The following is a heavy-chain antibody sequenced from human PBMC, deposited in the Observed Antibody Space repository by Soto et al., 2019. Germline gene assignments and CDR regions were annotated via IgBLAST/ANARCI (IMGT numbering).Heavy chain of an antibody. CDR3: ARHRGYRGSYAY. D-gene: IGHD1-26*01. CDR2: IYPGDSDT. V-gene: IGHV5-51*01. CDR1: GYSFATYW. J-gene: IGHJ4*02. Sequence: GESLKISCKGSGYSFATYWIGWVRQMPGKGLEWMAIIYPGDSDTKYSPSFQGQVTISVDKSFSTAYLQWSSLQASDTAIYYCARHRGYRGSYAYWGQGTLVTVSS.